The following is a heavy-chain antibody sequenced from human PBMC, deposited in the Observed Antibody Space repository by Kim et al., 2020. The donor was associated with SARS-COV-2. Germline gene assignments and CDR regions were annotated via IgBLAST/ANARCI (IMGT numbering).Heavy chain of an antibody. Sequence: SETLSLTCTVSGGSISSSSYYWGWIRQPPGKGLEWIGSIYYSGSTYYNPSLKSRVTISVDTSKNQFSLKLSSVTAADTAVYYCARRITMVRGVIPSNWFDPWGQGTLVTVSS. D-gene: IGHD3-10*01. CDR1: GGSISSSSYY. J-gene: IGHJ5*02. CDR2: IYYSGST. CDR3: ARRITMVRGVIPSNWFDP. V-gene: IGHV4-39*01.